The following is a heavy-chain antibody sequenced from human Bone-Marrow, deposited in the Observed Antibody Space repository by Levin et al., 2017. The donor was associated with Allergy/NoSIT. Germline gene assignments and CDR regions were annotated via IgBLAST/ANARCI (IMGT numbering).Heavy chain of an antibody. V-gene: IGHV3-48*02. D-gene: IGHD6-13*01. CDR2: ISDSSSSI. CDR3: ARDYPHLSYSSTWYYYYGMDV. J-gene: IGHJ6*02. Sequence: GGSLRLSCAASGFTFSNSSMNWVRQAPGKGLEWVSYISDSSSSIFYADSVKGRFTISRDNAKNSLFLQMNSLRDEDTAVYYCARDYPHLSYSSTWYYYYGMDVWGQGTTVTVSS. CDR1: GFTFSNSS.